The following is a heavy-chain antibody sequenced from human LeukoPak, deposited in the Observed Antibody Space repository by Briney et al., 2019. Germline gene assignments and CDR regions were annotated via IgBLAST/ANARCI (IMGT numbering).Heavy chain of an antibody. CDR2: IWYDGSNK. V-gene: IGHV3-33*01. CDR3: AREVYGGNQDAFDI. CDR1: GFTFSSYG. J-gene: IGHJ3*02. D-gene: IGHD4-23*01. Sequence: GRSLRLSCAASGFTFSSYGMHWVRQAPGKGLEWVAVIWYDGSNKYYADSVKGRFTISRENAKNSLYLQMDSLRPEDTAVYYCAREVYGGNQDAFDIWGQGTMVSVSS.